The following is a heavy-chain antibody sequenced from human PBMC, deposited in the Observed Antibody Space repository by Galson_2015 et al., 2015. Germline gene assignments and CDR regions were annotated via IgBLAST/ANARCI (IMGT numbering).Heavy chain of an antibody. CDR1: GGTFSSYA. V-gene: IGHV1-69*10. D-gene: IGHD1-26*01. CDR3: ARDQDSGSSRLMYYYGMDV. CDR2: IIPIFGIA. J-gene: IGHJ6*02. Sequence: SVKVSCKASGGTFSSYAISWVRQAPGQGLEWVGGIIPIFGIANYAQKFQGRVTITADKSTSTAYMELSSLRSEDTAVYYCARDQDSGSSRLMYYYGMDVWGQGTTVTVSS.